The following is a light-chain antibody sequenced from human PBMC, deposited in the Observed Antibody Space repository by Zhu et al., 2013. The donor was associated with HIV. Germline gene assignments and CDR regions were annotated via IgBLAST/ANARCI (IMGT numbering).Light chain of an antibody. J-gene: IGLJ2*01. CDR3: SSYTSDSTV. CDR2: EVS. CDR1: SSDVGSYNL. V-gene: IGLV2-14*02. Sequence: QSALTQPASVSGSPGQSITISCTGTSSDVGSYNLVSWYQQHPGKAPKLMIYEVSNRPSGVSNRFSGSKSGNTASLTISGLQAEDEADYYCSSYTSDSTVFGGGTKLTVL.